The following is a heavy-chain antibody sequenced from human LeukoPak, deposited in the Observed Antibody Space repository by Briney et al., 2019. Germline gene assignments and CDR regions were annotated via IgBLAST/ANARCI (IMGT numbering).Heavy chain of an antibody. V-gene: IGHV3-23*01. CDR2: ISGSGGST. Sequence: GGSLRLSCAASGFTFSSFAMSWVRQAPGKGLEWVSAISGSGGSTYYADSVKGRFSISRDNSKNTLCLQMNSLRAEDTAVYYCAKAELVGAAGAVGYWGQGTLVTVSS. J-gene: IGHJ4*02. D-gene: IGHD2-15*01. CDR3: AKAELVGAAGAVGY. CDR1: GFTFSSFA.